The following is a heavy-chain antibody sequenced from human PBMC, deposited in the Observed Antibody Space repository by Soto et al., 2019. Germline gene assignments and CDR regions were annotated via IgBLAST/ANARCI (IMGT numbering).Heavy chain of an antibody. D-gene: IGHD3-16*01. Sequence: QVQLQESGPGLVKLSETLSLTCTVSGGSVSSGSYYWSWIRQPPGKGLEWIGYIYYSGSTNYNPSLKSRVTISVDTSKNQFSLKLSSVTAADTAVYYCARGDVGPYGLRLVDYWGQGTLVTVSS. CDR1: GGSVSSGSYY. CDR3: ARGDVGPYGLRLVDY. CDR2: IYYSGST. V-gene: IGHV4-61*01. J-gene: IGHJ4*02.